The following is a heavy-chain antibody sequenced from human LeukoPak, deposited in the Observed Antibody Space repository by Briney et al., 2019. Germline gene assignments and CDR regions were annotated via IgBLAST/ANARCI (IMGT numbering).Heavy chain of an antibody. CDR2: MNPNSGNT. CDR3: ARGVYYDFWSGYYTRWGYYYYYMDV. Sequence: ASVKVSCKASGYTFTSYDINWVQQATGQGLEWMGWMNPNSGNTGYAQKFQGRVTMTRNTSISTAYMELSSLRSEDTAVYYCARGVYYDFWSGYYTRWGYYYYYMDVWGKGTTVTVSS. J-gene: IGHJ6*03. D-gene: IGHD3-3*01. CDR1: GYTFTSYD. V-gene: IGHV1-8*01.